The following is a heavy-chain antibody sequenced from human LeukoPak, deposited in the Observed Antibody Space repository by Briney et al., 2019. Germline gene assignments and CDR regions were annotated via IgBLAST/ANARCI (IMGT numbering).Heavy chain of an antibody. V-gene: IGHV4-4*07. D-gene: IGHD4-11*01. CDR2: IYASGST. CDR1: VDSFSRYY. CDR3: ARVGSYSNYALDY. J-gene: IGHJ4*02. Sequence: SETLSLPCTLSVDSFSRYYESCMRQPPGEGLECIGRIYASGSTNYNPSLKSRVTTSVDTSKNQFSLKRSSVTAADTAVYYGARVGSYSNYALDYWGQGTLVTVSS.